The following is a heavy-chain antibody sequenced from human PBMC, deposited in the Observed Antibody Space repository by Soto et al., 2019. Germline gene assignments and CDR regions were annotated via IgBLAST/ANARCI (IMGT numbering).Heavy chain of an antibody. V-gene: IGHV4-34*01. CDR1: GGSFSGYY. J-gene: IGHJ5*02. CDR3: ARGLSGDYVRWFDP. Sequence: PSETLSLTCAVYGGSFSGYYWSWIRQPPGKGLEWIGEINHSGSTNYNPSLKSRVTISVDTSKNQFSLKLSSVTAADTAVYYCARGLSGDYVRWFDPWGQGTLVTVSS. CDR2: INHSGST. D-gene: IGHD4-17*01.